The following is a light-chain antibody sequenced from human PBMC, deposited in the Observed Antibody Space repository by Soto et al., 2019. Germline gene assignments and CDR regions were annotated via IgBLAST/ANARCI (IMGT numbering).Light chain of an antibody. V-gene: IGKV3-15*01. J-gene: IGKJ2*01. CDR2: GAS. CDR1: QSVSSN. Sequence: EIVMTQSPVTLSVSPGERATLSCRASQSVSSNLAWYQQKLGRVPTLLIYGASARATGIPARFSGSGSGTEVTLTISSLQSEDFAVYSCQHYNNWPFTFGQGTKLEIK. CDR3: QHYNNWPFT.